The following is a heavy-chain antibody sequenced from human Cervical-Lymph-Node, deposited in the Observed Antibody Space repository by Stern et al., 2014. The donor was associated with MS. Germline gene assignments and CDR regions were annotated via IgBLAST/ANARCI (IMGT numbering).Heavy chain of an antibody. CDR3: AREKGLDTYKWFHP. Sequence: VQLVQSGAEVKKPGASVKVSCKASGYGFTNYDIHWVRQATGPGLEWMGWMNPNSGSTGYAQKFQGRITMTRDTSTDTASMELSSLTSEDTAMYYCAREKGLDTYKWFHPWGQGTQVTVSS. J-gene: IGHJ5*02. V-gene: IGHV1-8*01. CDR1: GYGFTNYD. CDR2: MNPNSGST.